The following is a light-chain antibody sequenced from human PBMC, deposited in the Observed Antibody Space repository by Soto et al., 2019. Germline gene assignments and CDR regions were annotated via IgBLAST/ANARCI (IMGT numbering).Light chain of an antibody. Sequence: EIVLTQSPGTLSLSPGERATLSCRASQSVSSSYLAWYQQKPGQAPRLLIYGASSRATGIPDRFSGSGSGTDLTLTISRLEPADFAVYCCQQYGSSPLTFGGGTKVEIK. V-gene: IGKV3-20*01. CDR1: QSVSSSY. J-gene: IGKJ4*01. CDR3: QQYGSSPLT. CDR2: GAS.